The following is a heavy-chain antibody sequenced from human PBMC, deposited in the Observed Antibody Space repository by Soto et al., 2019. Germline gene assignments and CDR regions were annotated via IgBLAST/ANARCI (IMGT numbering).Heavy chain of an antibody. CDR2: IISSSSYI. D-gene: IGHD2-15*01. CDR3: ARGNGGSFLYYFDY. CDR1: GFTFSSYS. J-gene: IGHJ4*02. Sequence: EVQLVESGGGLVKPGGSLRLSCAASGFTFSSYSMNWVRQAPGKGLEWVSSIISSSSYIYYADSVKGRFIISRDNAKNSLYLQMNSLRAEDTAVYYWARGNGGSFLYYFDYWGQGTLVTVSS. V-gene: IGHV3-21*01.